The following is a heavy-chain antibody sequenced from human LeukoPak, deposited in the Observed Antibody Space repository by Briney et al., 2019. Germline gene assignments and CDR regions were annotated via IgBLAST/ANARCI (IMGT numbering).Heavy chain of an antibody. J-gene: IGHJ4*02. V-gene: IGHV3-21*01. CDR1: GFTFSSYS. CDR2: ISSSSSYI. D-gene: IGHD6-19*01. Sequence: MTGGSLRLSCAASGFTFSSYSMNWVRQAPGKGLEWVSSISSSSSYIYYADSVKGRFTISRDNAKNSLYLQMNSLRAEDTAVYYCARDRGSGWTLDYWGQGTLVTVSS. CDR3: ARDRGSGWTLDY.